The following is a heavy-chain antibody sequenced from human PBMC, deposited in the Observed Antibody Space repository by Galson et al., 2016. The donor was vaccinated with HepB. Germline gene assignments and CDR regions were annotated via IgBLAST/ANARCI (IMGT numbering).Heavy chain of an antibody. V-gene: IGHV3-21*01. J-gene: IGHJ6*02. CDR2: ISSSSTYI. CDR1: GFTFSIYS. D-gene: IGHD1-7*01. Sequence: SLRLSCAASGFTFSIYSMNWVRQAPGKGLEWVSSISSSSTYIYYADSVHGRFTISRDNAKKSLLLQMNSLRAEDTAVYYCARDGRELESHDYYSYMDFWGQGTTVTVSS. CDR3: ARDGRELESHDYYSYMDF.